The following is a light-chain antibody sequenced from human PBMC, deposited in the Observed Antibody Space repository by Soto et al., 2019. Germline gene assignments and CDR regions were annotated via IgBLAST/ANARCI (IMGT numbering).Light chain of an antibody. V-gene: IGKV1-39*01. Sequence: DSQMTQSPSSLSASVGDRVTITCRSSQNIRSYLPWYQQKPGKAPQLLIYATSSLQTGVQSRFSASGYGTDFRLVISVLQPEDSATYYCQEGYSSRWTSGRGTKVAI. CDR2: ATS. J-gene: IGKJ1*01. CDR1: QNIRSY. CDR3: QEGYSSRWT.